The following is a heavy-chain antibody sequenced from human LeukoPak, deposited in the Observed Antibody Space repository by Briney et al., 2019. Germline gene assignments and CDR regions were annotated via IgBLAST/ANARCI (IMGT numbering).Heavy chain of an antibody. Sequence: SVKVSCKASGGTFSSYAISWVRQAPGQGLEWMGGIIPIFGTANYAQKFQGRVTITADESTSTAYMELSSLRSEDTAVYYCARDTIFGVVIFPQKYGMDVWGQGTAVTVSS. CDR3: ARDTIFGVVIFPQKYGMDV. D-gene: IGHD3-3*01. CDR2: IIPIFGTA. J-gene: IGHJ6*02. CDR1: GGTFSSYA. V-gene: IGHV1-69*01.